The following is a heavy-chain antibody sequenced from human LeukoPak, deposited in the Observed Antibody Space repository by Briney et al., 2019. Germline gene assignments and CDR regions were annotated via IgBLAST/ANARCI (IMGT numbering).Heavy chain of an antibody. CDR2: ISSSSYT. CDR3: ARDSYASGSYGWFDP. CDR1: GFTFSDNY. V-gene: IGHV3-11*05. Sequence: GGSLRLSCAASGFTFSDNYMSWIRQAPGKGLEWISYISSSSYTNYADSVKGRFTVSRDNAKNSLYLQMNSLRAEDTAMYYCARDSYASGSYGWFDPWGQGTLVTVSS. J-gene: IGHJ5*02. D-gene: IGHD3-10*01.